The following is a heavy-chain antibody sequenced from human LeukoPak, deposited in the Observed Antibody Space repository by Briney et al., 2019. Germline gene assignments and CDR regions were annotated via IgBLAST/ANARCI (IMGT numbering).Heavy chain of an antibody. CDR1: GFTVFTKY. Sequence: GGSLRLSCAASGFTVFTKYLTWVRQAPGKGLEWVSILYNDGRTFYVDSVEGRFTISRDYSKNTLYLQMNSLRAEDTALYYCATSYGGYDAFDLWGQGTMVTVYS. CDR2: LYNDGRT. CDR3: ATSYGGYDAFDL. V-gene: IGHV3-53*01. D-gene: IGHD4-17*01. J-gene: IGHJ3*01.